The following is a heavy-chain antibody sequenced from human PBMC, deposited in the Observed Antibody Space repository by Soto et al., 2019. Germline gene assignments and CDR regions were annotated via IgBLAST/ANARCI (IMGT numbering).Heavy chain of an antibody. V-gene: IGHV3-23*01. CDR1: GFTLRNYA. CDR2: IGGGGDST. CDR3: ATDPRDPRTGCSSTSCLGWVDT. D-gene: IGHD2-2*01. J-gene: IGHJ5*02. Sequence: DVQLLESGGGLVQPGGSLRLSCAASGFTLRNYAMAWVRQAPGKGLAWVSTIGGGGDSTYYADSVKGRFTISKDNSKNTPDLQMNSRRAENKAVYYCATDPRDPRTGCSSTSCLGWVDTWVQGTLVTVSA.